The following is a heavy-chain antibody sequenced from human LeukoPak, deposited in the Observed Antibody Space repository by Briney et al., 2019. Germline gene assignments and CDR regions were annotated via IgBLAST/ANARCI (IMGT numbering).Heavy chain of an antibody. J-gene: IGHJ4*02. CDR1: GGPISSYY. D-gene: IGHD6-6*01. V-gene: IGHV4-4*09. Sequence: SETLSLTCTVSGGPISSYYWTWIRQPPGKGLEWIGYIYSSGSTNYNPSLQSRVTISVDTSRNQFSLRLSSVTAADTAVYYCARRGYSSSEYFDYWGQGTLVTVSS. CDR3: ARRGYSSSEYFDY. CDR2: IYSSGST.